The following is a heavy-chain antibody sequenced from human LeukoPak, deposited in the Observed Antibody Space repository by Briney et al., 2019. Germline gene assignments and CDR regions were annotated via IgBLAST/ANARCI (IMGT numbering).Heavy chain of an antibody. CDR2: IYYSGST. CDR1: GGSNSSSSYY. J-gene: IGHJ4*02. D-gene: IGHD2-8*01. CDR3: ARLGYCTNGVCFFFDY. V-gene: IGHV4-39*01. Sequence: SETLSLXCTVSGGSNSSSSYYWGWNRQPPGKGPEWIGSIYYSGSTYYNPSLKSRVTISVDTSKNQFSLKLSSVTAADTAVYYCARLGYCTNGVCFFFDYWGQGTLVTVSS.